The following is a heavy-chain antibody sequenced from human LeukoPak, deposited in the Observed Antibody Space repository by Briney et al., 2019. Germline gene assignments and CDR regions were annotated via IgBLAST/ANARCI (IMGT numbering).Heavy chain of an antibody. J-gene: IGHJ4*02. CDR2: ITNDGSST. Sequence: GGSLRLSCAASGLTFSSHWMHWVRHAPGKGLVWVSRITNDGSSTTYADSVKGRFTISRDNSKNTLYLQMNSLRAEDTAVYYCAKDFGEYQLLSYDYWGQGTLVTVSS. V-gene: IGHV3-74*01. CDR3: AKDFGEYQLLSYDY. CDR1: GLTFSSHW. D-gene: IGHD2-2*01.